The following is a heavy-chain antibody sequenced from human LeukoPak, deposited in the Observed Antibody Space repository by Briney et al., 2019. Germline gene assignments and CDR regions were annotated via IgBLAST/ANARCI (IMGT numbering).Heavy chain of an antibody. D-gene: IGHD6-13*01. CDR2: IIPIFGTA. V-gene: IGHV1-69*01. J-gene: IGHJ4*02. Sequence: ASVKVSCKASGGTFSSYAISWVRQAPGQGLEWMGGIIPIFGTANYAQKFQGRVTITADESTSTAYMELSSLRSEDTAVYYCARDSLQQLEPYYFDYWGQGTLVTVSS. CDR3: ARDSLQQLEPYYFDY. CDR1: GGTFSSYA.